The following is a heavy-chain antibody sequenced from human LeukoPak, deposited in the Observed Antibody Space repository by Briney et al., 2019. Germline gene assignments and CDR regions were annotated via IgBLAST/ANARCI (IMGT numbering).Heavy chain of an antibody. CDR3: ASGSFYFDY. Sequence: PGGSLRLSCAASGFTFSDYYMSWVRQAPGKGLEWVSGINWNGGSTGYADSVKGRFTISRDNAKNSLYLQMNSLRAEDAALYYCASGSFYFDYWGQGTLVTVSS. D-gene: IGHD1-26*01. J-gene: IGHJ4*02. V-gene: IGHV3-20*04. CDR2: INWNGGST. CDR1: GFTFSDYY.